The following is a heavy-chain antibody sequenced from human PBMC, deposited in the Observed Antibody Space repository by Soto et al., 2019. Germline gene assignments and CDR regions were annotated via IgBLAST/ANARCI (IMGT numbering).Heavy chain of an antibody. CDR2: VSGSGDST. D-gene: IGHD3-10*01. CDR1: GFTLSEYG. CDR3: ATSNYGERD. J-gene: IGHJ4*02. Sequence: ELQVLESGGGLVQPGGSLRLTCAASGFTLSEYGTSWVRQAPGKGLEWVSFVSGSGDSTYYTDPVKGRFTISRDSSKNTVCLQMNSLRAEDTAVYYCATSNYGERDWGQGTLVTVSS. V-gene: IGHV3-23*01.